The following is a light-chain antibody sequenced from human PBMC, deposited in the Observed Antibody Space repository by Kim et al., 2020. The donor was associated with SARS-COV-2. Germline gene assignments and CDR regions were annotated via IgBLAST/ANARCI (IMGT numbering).Light chain of an antibody. CDR2: EDN. J-gene: IGLJ2*01. CDR1: SGRIASNY. CDR3: QSYDSSTVV. Sequence: GKTVTIPCTRSSGRIASNYVQWYQQRPGSAPTTVIYEDNQRPYGVPDRFSGSIDSSSNSASLTISGLKTEDEADYYCQSYDSSTVVFGGGTQLTVL. V-gene: IGLV6-57*03.